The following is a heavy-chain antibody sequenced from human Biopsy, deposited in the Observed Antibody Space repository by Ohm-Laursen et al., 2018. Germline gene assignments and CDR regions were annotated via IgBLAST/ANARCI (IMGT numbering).Heavy chain of an antibody. CDR2: VDWDDYK. CDR1: GFSLSARGMC. D-gene: IGHD6-13*01. Sequence: PTQTLTLTCSFSGFSLSARGMCVSWIRQAPGKVLEWLARVDWDDYKDYSASLQTKLSISKDTSNDQVVLTVNNVDPADTATYYCARTPILIVSAGLVYRHRRHLQGMDVWGQGIAVTVS. CDR3: ARTPILIVSAGLVYRHRRHLQGMDV. V-gene: IGHV2-70*11. J-gene: IGHJ6*02.